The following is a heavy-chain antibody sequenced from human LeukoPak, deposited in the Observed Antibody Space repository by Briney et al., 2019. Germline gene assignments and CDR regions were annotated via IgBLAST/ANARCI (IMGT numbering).Heavy chain of an antibody. V-gene: IGHV4-38-2*02. CDR2: VPHSGKT. J-gene: IGHJ4*02. CDR1: GYSISSGYY. CDR3: ARDETSGSDY. Sequence: SETLSLTCTVSGYSISSGYYWGWIRQPPGKGLEWIGSVPHSGKTYYKPSLKSRVTISVDTSKNQFSLKLSSVTAADTAFYYCARDETSGSDYWGQGTLVTVSS. D-gene: IGHD1-26*01.